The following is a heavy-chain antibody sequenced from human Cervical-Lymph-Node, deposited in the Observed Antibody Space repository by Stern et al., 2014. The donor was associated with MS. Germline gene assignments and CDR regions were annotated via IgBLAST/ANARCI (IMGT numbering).Heavy chain of an antibody. D-gene: IGHD3-3*01. CDR2: IIPMPGAA. CDR1: GGIFSNSA. J-gene: IGHJ4*02. Sequence: VQLVQSGAEVKKPGSSVKVSCRASGGIFSNSALNWVRQAPGQGLLWMRGIIPMPGAANNTNHFQGRLTFTADKSTNTAFLELSGLKSGDTAIYYCVLETLGATYWGQGTLVTVSA. V-gene: IGHV1-69*06. CDR3: VLETLGATY.